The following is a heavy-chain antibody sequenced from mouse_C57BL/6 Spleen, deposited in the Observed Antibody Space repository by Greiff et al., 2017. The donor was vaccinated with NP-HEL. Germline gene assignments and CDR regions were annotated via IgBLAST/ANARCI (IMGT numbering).Heavy chain of an antibody. Sequence: VQLQQSGPELVKPGASVKISCKASGYAFSSSWMNWVKQRPGKGLEWIGRIYPGDGDTNYNGKFKGKATLTADKSSSTAYMQLSSLTSDDSAVYFCARSGAYYSNSGYSMDYWGQGTSVTVSS. CDR2: IYPGDGDT. D-gene: IGHD2-5*01. V-gene: IGHV1-82*01. CDR1: GYAFSSSW. CDR3: ARSGAYYSNSGYSMDY. J-gene: IGHJ4*01.